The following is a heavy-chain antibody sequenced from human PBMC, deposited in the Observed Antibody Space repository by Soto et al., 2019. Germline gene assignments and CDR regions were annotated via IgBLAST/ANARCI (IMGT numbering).Heavy chain of an antibody. CDR3: AREISSGF. J-gene: IGHJ4*02. Sequence: QVQLVESGGGVVQPGRSLRLCCAASGFTFSSFGMHWVRQAPGKGLEWVAVISSDGNTKYYADSVKGRLTISRDNSKNTLYLQMNSLRAEDTAVYYCAREISSGFWGQGTLVTVSS. CDR2: ISSDGNTK. D-gene: IGHD6-25*01. CDR1: GFTFSSFG. V-gene: IGHV3-30*19.